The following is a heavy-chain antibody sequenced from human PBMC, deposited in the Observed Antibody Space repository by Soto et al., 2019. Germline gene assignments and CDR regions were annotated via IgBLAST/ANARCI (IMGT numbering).Heavy chain of an antibody. V-gene: IGHV3-21*01. Sequence: GGSLRLSCAASGFTFSSYSMNWVRQAPGKGLEWVSSISSSSSYIYYADSVKGRFTISRDNAKNSLYLQMNSLRAEDTAVYYCARGQDYGDYFLFDYWGQGTLVTVSS. CDR1: GFTFSSYS. J-gene: IGHJ4*02. CDR2: ISSSSSYI. CDR3: ARGQDYGDYFLFDY. D-gene: IGHD4-17*01.